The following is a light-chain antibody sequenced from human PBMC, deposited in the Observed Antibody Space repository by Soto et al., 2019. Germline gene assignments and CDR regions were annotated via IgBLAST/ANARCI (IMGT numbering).Light chain of an antibody. CDR2: DVS. Sequence: QSVLTQHPSLSGSPGLSVAISCTGASSDGGTYDFVSWYQQHPGKAPNLIIYDVSKRPSGVPDRFSGSKSGNTASLTISGLQAEDEADYWCCSYAGNYTYVFGSGTKVTVL. CDR1: SSDGGTYDF. V-gene: IGLV2-11*01. J-gene: IGLJ1*01. CDR3: CSYAGNYTYV.